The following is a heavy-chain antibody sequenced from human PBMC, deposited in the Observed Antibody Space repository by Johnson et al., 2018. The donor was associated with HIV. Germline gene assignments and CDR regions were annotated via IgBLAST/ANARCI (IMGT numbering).Heavy chain of an antibody. CDR1: GFTFSSYA. J-gene: IGHJ3*02. CDR2: ISYDGSNK. V-gene: IGHV3-30*04. D-gene: IGHD6-19*01. CDR3: ASTSSGWFYALDI. Sequence: QEQLVESGGGVVQPGRSLRLSCAASGFTFSSYAMHWVRQAPGKGLEWVAVISYDGSNKYYADSVKGRFTISRDNSKNTLYLQMNSLRAEDTAVYYCASTSSGWFYALDIWGQGTMVTVSS.